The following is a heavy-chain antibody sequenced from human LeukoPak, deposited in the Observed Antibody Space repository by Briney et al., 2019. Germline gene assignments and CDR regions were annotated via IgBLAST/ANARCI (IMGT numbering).Heavy chain of an antibody. V-gene: IGHV3-74*01. D-gene: IGHD6-19*01. CDR1: GFTFSSYW. CDR2: INSDGSST. Sequence: GGSLRLSCAASGFTFSSYWMHWVRQAPGKGLVWVSRINSDGSSTSYADSVKGRFAISRDNAKNTLYLQMNSLRAEDTAVYYCAREASSGWYGQRDNWFDPWGQGTLVTVSS. CDR3: AREASSGWYGQRDNWFDP. J-gene: IGHJ5*02.